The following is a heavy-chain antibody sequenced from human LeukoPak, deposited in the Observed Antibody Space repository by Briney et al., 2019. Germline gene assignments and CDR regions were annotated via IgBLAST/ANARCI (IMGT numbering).Heavy chain of an antibody. D-gene: IGHD5-24*01. Sequence: PGGSLRLSCAASGFTFYKYAMSWVRQAPGKGLEWISATSGSGESTYYADSVKGRFTISRDNSENTLYLQMNSLRADDTALYYSAKDQETSIQSAGAFDNWGQGTLVTVSS. J-gene: IGHJ4*02. CDR3: AKDQETSIQSAGAFDN. V-gene: IGHV3-23*01. CDR2: TSGSGEST. CDR1: GFTFYKYA.